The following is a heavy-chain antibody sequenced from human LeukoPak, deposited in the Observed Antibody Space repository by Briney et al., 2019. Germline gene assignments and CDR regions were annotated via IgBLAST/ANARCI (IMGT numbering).Heavy chain of an antibody. CDR2: IYYSGST. Sequence: SETLSITCTVSGGSISSYYWSWIRQPPGKGLEWIGYIYYSGSTNYNPSLKSRVTISVDTSKNQFSLKLSSVTAADTAVYYCARVWDYYDSSGYYRRGDAFDIWGQGTMVTVSS. CDR3: ARVWDYYDSSGYYRRGDAFDI. D-gene: IGHD3-22*01. J-gene: IGHJ3*02. CDR1: GGSISSYY. V-gene: IGHV4-59*01.